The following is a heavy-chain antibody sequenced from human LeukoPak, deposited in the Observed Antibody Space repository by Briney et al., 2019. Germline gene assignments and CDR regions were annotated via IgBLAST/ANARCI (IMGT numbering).Heavy chain of an antibody. J-gene: IGHJ4*02. CDR3: ATGQWLVNLLDY. V-gene: IGHV1-24*01. CDR1: GYTLTELS. CDR2: FDPEDGET. Sequence: ASVKVSCKVSGYTLTELSMHWVRQAPGKGLEWMGGFDPEDGETIYAQKFQGRVTMTEDTSTDTAYMELSSLRSEDTAVYYCATGQWLVNLLDYWGQGTLVTVSS. D-gene: IGHD6-19*01.